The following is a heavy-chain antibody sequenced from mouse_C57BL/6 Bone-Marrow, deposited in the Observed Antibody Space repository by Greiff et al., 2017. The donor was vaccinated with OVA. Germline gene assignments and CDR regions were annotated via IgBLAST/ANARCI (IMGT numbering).Heavy chain of an antibody. D-gene: IGHD2-2*01. J-gene: IGHJ4*01. Sequence: VQLQQSGPGLVQPSQSLSITCTVSGFSLTSYGVHWVRQSPGKGLEWLGVIWSGGSTDYNAAFISRLSISKDNSKSQVFFKMNRLQADDTAIYYCASPGSWGQGTSVTVSS. V-gene: IGHV2-2*01. CDR1: GFSLTSYG. CDR3: ASPGS. CDR2: IWSGGST.